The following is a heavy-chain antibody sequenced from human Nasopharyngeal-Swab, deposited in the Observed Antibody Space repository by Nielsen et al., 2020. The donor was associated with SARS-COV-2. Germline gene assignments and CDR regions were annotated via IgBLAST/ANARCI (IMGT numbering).Heavy chain of an antibody. J-gene: IGHJ4*02. Sequence: SGPTLVQPTQTLTLTCTFSGFSLSTSGVGVGWIRQPPGKDLEWLELIYWDDDKRYSPSLTSRLTINKDTSKNQVVLTITNMDPVDTATYYCAHSNLYCSGGSCYSFDYWGQGTLVTVSS. CDR3: AHSNLYCSGGSCYSFDY. CDR1: GFSLSTSGVG. D-gene: IGHD2-15*01. CDR2: IYWDDDK. V-gene: IGHV2-5*02.